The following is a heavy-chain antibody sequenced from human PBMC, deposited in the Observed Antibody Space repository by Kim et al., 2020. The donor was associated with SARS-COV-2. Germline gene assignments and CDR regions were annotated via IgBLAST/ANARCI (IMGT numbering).Heavy chain of an antibody. V-gene: IGHV4-34*09. CDR2: T. CDR3: ARGGLNDAFDI. J-gene: IGHJ3*02. D-gene: IGHD3-16*01. Sequence: TNSNPSLKSRVTISVDTSKNQFSLKLSSVTAADTAVYYCARGGLNDAFDIWGQGTMVTVSS.